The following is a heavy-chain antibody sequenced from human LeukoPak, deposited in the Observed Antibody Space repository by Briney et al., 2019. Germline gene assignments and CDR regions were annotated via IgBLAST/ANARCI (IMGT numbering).Heavy chain of an antibody. D-gene: IGHD3-9*01. J-gene: IGHJ4*02. CDR2: INPNSGGT. CDR3: ARLYDILTADFDY. V-gene: IGHV1-2*02. CDR1: GYAFTGYY. Sequence: ASVKVSCKASGYAFTGYYMHWVRQAPGQGLEWMGWINPNSGGTNYAQKFQGRVTMTRDTSISTAYMELRSLRSDDTAVYYCARLYDILTADFDYWGQGTLVTVSS.